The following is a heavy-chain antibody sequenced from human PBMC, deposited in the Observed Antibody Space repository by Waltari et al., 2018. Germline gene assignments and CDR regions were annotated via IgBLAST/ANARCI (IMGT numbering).Heavy chain of an antibody. CDR3: ASGTSD. CDR2: ISSSSSYI. V-gene: IGHV3-21*01. Sequence: VQLQESGPGLVKPSETLSLTCTVSGGSISSSSYYWGWVRQAPGKGLEWVSSISSSSSYIYYADSVKGRFTISRDNAKNSLYLQMNSLRAEDTAVYYCASGTSDWGQGTLVTVSS. D-gene: IGHD1-7*01. J-gene: IGHJ4*02. CDR1: GGSISSSSYY.